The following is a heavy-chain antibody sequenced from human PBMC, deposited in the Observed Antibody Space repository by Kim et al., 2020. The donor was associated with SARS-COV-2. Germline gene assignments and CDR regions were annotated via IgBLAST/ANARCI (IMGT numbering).Heavy chain of an antibody. CDR1: GPISSNFA. J-gene: IGHJ4*02. CDR3: ARYNRPSELPYYFDN. CDR2: VSGSGAAS. D-gene: IGHD1-20*01. V-gene: IGHV3-23*01. Sequence: GGSLRLSCATSGPISSNFAMSWVRQAPGKGLEWVSSVSGSGAASNYSDSVRGRFIISRDNSKGTLYLQLNRLRAEDTATYFCARYNRPSELPYYFDNWGRGGLVTVST.